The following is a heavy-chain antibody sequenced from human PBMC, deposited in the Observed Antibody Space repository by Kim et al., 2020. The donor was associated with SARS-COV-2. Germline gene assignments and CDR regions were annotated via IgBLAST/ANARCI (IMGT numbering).Heavy chain of an antibody. CDR1: GYSFPTYW. D-gene: IGHD6-13*01. V-gene: IGHV5-10-1*01. CDR3: ARHLEGATAAAF. J-gene: IGHJ4*02. CDR2: IDPSDSYT. Sequence: GESLKISCATSGYSFPTYWISWVRQMPGKGLEWMGRIDPSDSYTNYSPSFQGHVTISADRSISTAYLQWTSLKASDTAIYFCARHLEGATAAAFWGQGTLVTVSS.